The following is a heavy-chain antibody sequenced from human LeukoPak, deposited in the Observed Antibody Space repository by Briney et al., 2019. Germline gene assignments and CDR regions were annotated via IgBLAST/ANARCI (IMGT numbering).Heavy chain of an antibody. D-gene: IGHD3-22*01. V-gene: IGHV5-51*01. Sequence: GESLKISCEGSGYSFTNYRIGWVRQMPGKGLEWMGIIYPDDSDTTYSPSFQGQVTISVDKSTSTAYLRWSSLKASDSAMYYCARRSDRSAHFDYWGQGTLVTVSS. CDR3: ARRSDRSAHFDY. J-gene: IGHJ4*02. CDR2: IYPDDSDT. CDR1: GYSFTNYR.